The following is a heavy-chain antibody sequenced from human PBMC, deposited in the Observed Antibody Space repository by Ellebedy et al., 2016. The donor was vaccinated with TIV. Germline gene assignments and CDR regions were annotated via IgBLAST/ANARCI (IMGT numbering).Heavy chain of an antibody. V-gene: IGHV3-74*01. CDR3: STDGSYGDYLSPTHAFET. Sequence: PGGSLRLSCAASGFTFSSSWVHWVRQVPGKGLVWVARINGDGSNIGYADSVKGRFTISRDNAKNSLFLQMNNLRAEDTAVYYCSTDGSYGDYLSPTHAFETWGQGTMVTVSS. D-gene: IGHD4-17*01. CDR1: GFTFSSSW. J-gene: IGHJ3*02. CDR2: INGDGSNI.